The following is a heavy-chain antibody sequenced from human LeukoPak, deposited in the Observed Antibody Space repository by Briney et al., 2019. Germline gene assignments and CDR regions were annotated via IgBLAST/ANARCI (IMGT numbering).Heavy chain of an antibody. CDR1: GGSISSYY. D-gene: IGHD4-17*01. Sequence: NPSETLSLTCTVSGGSISSYYWSWIRQSPGKGLEWIGYIYYSGSTNYNPSLKSRVTISVDTSKNQFSLKLTSVTAADTAVYYCAREVGDYVGVFDYWGQGTLVTVSS. CDR2: IYYSGST. CDR3: AREVGDYVGVFDY. V-gene: IGHV4-59*01. J-gene: IGHJ4*02.